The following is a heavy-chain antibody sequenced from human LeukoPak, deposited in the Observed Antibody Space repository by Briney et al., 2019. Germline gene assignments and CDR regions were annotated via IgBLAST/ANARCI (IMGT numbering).Heavy chain of an antibody. CDR2: INPNSGGA. CDR3: ARDLDYYGSGSFFNI. CDR1: GYTFTAYS. J-gene: IGHJ3*02. D-gene: IGHD3-10*01. V-gene: IGHV1-2*02. Sequence: ASVKVSCKASGYTFTAYSMHWVRQAPGQGLEWMGWINPNSGGANYAQKFQGRVTMTRDTSITTAYMELSRLRSDDTAVYYCARDLDYYGSGSFFNIWGQGTMVTVSS.